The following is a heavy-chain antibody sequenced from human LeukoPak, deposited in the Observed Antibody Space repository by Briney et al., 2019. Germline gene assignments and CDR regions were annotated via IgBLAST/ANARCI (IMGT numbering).Heavy chain of an antibody. Sequence: GGSLRLSCAASGFTFTTYAMSWARQAPGKGLEWVSTVANSGVDTYYADSVRGRLTISRDNSRNTVYLQINSLRAEDTAVYYCAKSHSVAQRGYFDYWGQGTLVTVSS. J-gene: IGHJ4*02. CDR3: AKSHSVAQRGYFDY. V-gene: IGHV3-23*01. CDR2: VANSGVDT. CDR1: GFTFTTYA. D-gene: IGHD4-23*01.